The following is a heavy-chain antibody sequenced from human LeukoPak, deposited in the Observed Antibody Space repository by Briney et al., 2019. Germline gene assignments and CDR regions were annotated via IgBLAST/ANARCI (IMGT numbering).Heavy chain of an antibody. J-gene: IGHJ4*02. V-gene: IGHV4-39*02. CDR1: GGSISSSSYY. CDR2: IYHSGRT. CDR3: ARDSRALVGATRYYFDC. Sequence: SETLSLTCTVSGGSISSSSYYWGWIRQPPGKGLEWIGSIYHSGRTYYNPSLKSRVTMSVDTSRSQFSLKLNSVTAADTAVYSCARDSRALVGATRYYFDCWGQGTLVTVSS. D-gene: IGHD1-26*01.